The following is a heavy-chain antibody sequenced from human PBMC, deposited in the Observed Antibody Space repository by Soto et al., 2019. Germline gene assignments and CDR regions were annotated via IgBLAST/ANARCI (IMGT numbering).Heavy chain of an antibody. Sequence: SETLSLTCAVYGGSFSGYYWSWIRQPPGKGLEGIGEINHSGSTNYNPSLKSRVTISVDTSKNQFSLKLSSLTAADTAVYYCARGLRPPYSSGWYYGMDVWGQGTTVTVSS. J-gene: IGHJ6*02. D-gene: IGHD6-19*01. CDR2: INHSGST. V-gene: IGHV4-34*01. CDR1: GGSFSGYY. CDR3: ARGLRPPYSSGWYYGMDV.